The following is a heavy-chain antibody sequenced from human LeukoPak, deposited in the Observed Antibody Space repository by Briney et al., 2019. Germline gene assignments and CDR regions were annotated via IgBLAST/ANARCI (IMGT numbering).Heavy chain of an antibody. D-gene: IGHD4-17*01. CDR3: AREKYGDYYYYGMDV. Sequence: SETLSLTCAVYGGSFSGYYWSWIRQPPGKGLEWIGEINHSGSTNYNPSLKSRVTISVDTSKNQFSLKLSSVTAADTAVYYCAREKYGDYYYYGMDVWGKGTTVTVSS. V-gene: IGHV4-34*01. J-gene: IGHJ6*04. CDR2: INHSGST. CDR1: GGSFSGYY.